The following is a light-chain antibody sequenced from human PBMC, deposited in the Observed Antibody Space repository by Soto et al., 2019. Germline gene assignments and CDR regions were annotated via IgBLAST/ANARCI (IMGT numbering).Light chain of an antibody. CDR2: DAS. CDR3: QQRSNWPWT. J-gene: IGKJ1*01. V-gene: IGKV3-11*01. Sequence: EIVLTQSPATLSLSPGERATLSCRASQSVSSYLAWYQQKPGQAPRLLIYDASNRATGIPARFSGSGSGTDFTLTISSLEPEEYAVYYCQQRSNWPWTLGQGTKVDIK. CDR1: QSVSSY.